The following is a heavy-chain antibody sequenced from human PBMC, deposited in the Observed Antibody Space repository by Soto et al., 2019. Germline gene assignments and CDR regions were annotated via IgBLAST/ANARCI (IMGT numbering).Heavy chain of an antibody. CDR1: GYTFTSYD. D-gene: IGHD3-10*01. CDR2: MNPNSGNT. V-gene: IGHV1-8*01. J-gene: IGHJ3*02. Sequence: QVQLVQSGAEVKKPGASVKVSCKASGYTFTSYDINWVRQATGQGLEWMGWMNPNSGNTGSAQKFQGRVTMTRNTSISTAYMELSSLRSEDTAVYYCARGINYYDSGDDAFDIWGQGTMVTVSS. CDR3: ARGINYYDSGDDAFDI.